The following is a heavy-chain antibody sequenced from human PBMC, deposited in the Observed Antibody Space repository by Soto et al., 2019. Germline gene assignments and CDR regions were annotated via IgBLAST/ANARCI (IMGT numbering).Heavy chain of an antibody. Sequence: GGSLRLSCAASGFTFSSYAMSWVRQAPGKGLEWVAGISYDGSNKYYADSVKGRFTISRDNSKNTLYLQMNSLRAEDTAVYYCAKSRDGYNYYYYGMDVWGQGTTVTVSS. CDR2: ISYDGSNK. J-gene: IGHJ6*02. CDR1: GFTFSSYA. V-gene: IGHV3-30*18. D-gene: IGHD5-12*01. CDR3: AKSRDGYNYYYYGMDV.